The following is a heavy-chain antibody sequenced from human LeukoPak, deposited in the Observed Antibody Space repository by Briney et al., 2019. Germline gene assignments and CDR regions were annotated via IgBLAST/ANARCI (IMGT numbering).Heavy chain of an antibody. CDR1: GDSISTSGYY. CDR2: IYYSGST. D-gene: IGHD3-22*01. Sequence: SETLSLTCTVSGDSISTSGYYWDWIRQPPGKGLEWIGSIYYSGSTYYNPSLKSRVTISVDTSKKQFSLNLSSVTAADTAVYYCARRASSGSHFDYWGQGTLVTVSS. CDR3: ARRASSGSHFDY. J-gene: IGHJ4*02. V-gene: IGHV4-39*07.